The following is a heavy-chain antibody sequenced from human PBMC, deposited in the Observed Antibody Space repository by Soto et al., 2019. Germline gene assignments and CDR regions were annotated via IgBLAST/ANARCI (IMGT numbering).Heavy chain of an antibody. J-gene: IGHJ3*02. CDR1: GYTLTELS. CDR2: FDPEDGET. V-gene: IGHV1-24*01. Sequence: ASVKVSCKVSGYTLTELSMHWVRQAPGKGLEWMGGFDPEDGETIYAQKFQGRVTMTEDTSTDTAYMELSSLRSEDTAVYYCATGPYYYDSSGYYQTRAFDIWG. D-gene: IGHD3-22*01. CDR3: ATGPYYYDSSGYYQTRAFDI.